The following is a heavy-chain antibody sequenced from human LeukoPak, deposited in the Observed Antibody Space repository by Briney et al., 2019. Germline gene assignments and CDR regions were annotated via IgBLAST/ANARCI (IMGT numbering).Heavy chain of an antibody. CDR2: ISSSGSII. CDR3: ARRRDSGSLQHFDY. Sequence: GGSLRLSCVASGFTFSSYWMSWIRQAPGKGLEWVSYISSSGSIIYYADSVKGRFTISRDNAKNSLYLQMNSLRAEDTAVYYCARRRDSGSLQHFDYWGQGTLVTVSS. D-gene: IGHD1-26*01. CDR1: GFTFSSYW. J-gene: IGHJ4*02. V-gene: IGHV3-11*01.